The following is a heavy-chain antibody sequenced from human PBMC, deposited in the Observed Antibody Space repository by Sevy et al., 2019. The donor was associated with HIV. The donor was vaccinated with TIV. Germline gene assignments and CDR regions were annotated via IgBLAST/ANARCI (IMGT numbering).Heavy chain of an antibody. D-gene: IGHD3-10*01. V-gene: IGHV3-7*03. CDR2: IKQDGSEK. Sequence: GGSLRLSCAASGFTFSSYWMSWVRQAPGKGLEWVANIKQDGSEKYYVDSVKGRFTISRDNAKNSLYQQMNSLRAEDTAVYYCARVDYYGSGSYYLNYYMDVWGKGTTVTVSS. CDR1: GFTFSSYW. CDR3: ARVDYYGSGSYYLNYYMDV. J-gene: IGHJ6*03.